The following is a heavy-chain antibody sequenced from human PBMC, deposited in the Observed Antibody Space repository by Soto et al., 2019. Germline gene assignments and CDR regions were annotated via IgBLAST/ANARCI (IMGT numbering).Heavy chain of an antibody. Sequence: WITSINSRSSYINYADSVKGRFTISRDNDKNSLYLQMNSLRAEDTAVYYCARDTVVFFFFWYGDHRDLHSFPARRSSDL. D-gene: IGHD3-3*01. J-gene: IGHJ2*01. CDR2: INSRSSYI. CDR3: ARDTVVFFFFWYGDHRDLHSFPARRSSDL. V-gene: IGHV3-21*01.